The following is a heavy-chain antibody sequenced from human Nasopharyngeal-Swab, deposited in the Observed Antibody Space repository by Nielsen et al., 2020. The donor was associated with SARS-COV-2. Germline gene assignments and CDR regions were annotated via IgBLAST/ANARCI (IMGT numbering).Heavy chain of an antibody. D-gene: IGHD2-15*01. CDR2: ISYDGSNK. CDR1: GFTFSSYG. J-gene: IGHJ4*02. V-gene: IGHV3-30*03. CDR3: ARAHCSGGSCYSGLALYDY. Sequence: GGSLRLSCAASGFTFSSYGMHWVRQAPGKGLEWVAVISYDGSNKNYADSVKGRFTISRDNSKNTLYLQMNSLRAEDTAVYYCARAHCSGGSCYSGLALYDYWGQGTLVTVSS.